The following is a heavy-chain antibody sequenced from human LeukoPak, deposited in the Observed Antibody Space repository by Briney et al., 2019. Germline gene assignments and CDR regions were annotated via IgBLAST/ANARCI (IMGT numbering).Heavy chain of an antibody. V-gene: IGHV3-21*01. J-gene: IGHJ5*02. CDR1: GFAFSSES. Sequence: VSLRLSSAASGFAFSSESMNWVRQAPGKGRDWGSSSSISSRYIYYADSVKGRFTTSRDNAKNSRYLQMNSLRAEDTAVYYCARGDSNSWYRLDPWGQGKLVTVSS. D-gene: IGHD6-13*01. CDR3: ARGDSNSWYRLDP. CDR2: SSISSRYI.